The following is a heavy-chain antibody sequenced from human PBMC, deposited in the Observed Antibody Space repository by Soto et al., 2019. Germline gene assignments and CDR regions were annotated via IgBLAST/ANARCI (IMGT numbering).Heavy chain of an antibody. CDR3: VRGYCSSTSCDAGDYYYYYGMDV. J-gene: IGHJ6*02. Sequence: GSLKISCKGSGYSFTSYWIGWVRQMPGKGLEWMGIIYPGDSDTRYSPSFQGQVTISADKSISTAYLQWSSLKASDTAMYYCVRGYCSSTSCDAGDYYYYYGMDVWGQGTTVTVSS. D-gene: IGHD2-2*01. V-gene: IGHV5-51*01. CDR2: IYPGDSDT. CDR1: GYSFTSYW.